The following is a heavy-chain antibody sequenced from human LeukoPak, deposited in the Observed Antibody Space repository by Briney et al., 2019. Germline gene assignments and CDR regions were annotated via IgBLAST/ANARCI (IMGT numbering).Heavy chain of an antibody. Sequence: SVKVSCKASGGTFSSYAISWVRQAPGQGLEWMGGIIPIFGTANYAQKFQGRVTITTDESTSTAYLELSSLRSEDTAVYYCARGGVPAAPIDYWGQGTLVTVSS. CDR2: IIPIFGTA. V-gene: IGHV1-69*05. CDR3: ARGGVPAAPIDY. J-gene: IGHJ4*02. D-gene: IGHD2-2*01. CDR1: GGTFSSYA.